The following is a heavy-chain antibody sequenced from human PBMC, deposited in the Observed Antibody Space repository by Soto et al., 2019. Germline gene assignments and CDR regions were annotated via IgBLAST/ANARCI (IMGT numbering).Heavy chain of an antibody. J-gene: IGHJ4*02. CDR3: AILGKYYDSSGFGFDY. Sequence: QVQLVQSGAEVKKPGSSVKVSCKASGGTFSSYAIGWVRQAPGQGLEWMGGIIPIFGTANYAQKFQGRVTITADESTSTAYMELSSLRSEDTAVYYCAILGKYYDSSGFGFDYWGQGTLVTVSS. V-gene: IGHV1-69*01. CDR2: IIPIFGTA. CDR1: GGTFSSYA. D-gene: IGHD3-22*01.